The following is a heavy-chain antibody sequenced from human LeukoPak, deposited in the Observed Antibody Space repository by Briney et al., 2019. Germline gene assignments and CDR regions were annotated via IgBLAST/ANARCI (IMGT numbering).Heavy chain of an antibody. CDR2: IYYSGST. J-gene: IGHJ4*02. V-gene: IGHV4-59*11. Sequence: PSETLSLTCTVSGASISSHYWSWIRQPPGKGLEWIGYIYYSGSTNYNPSLKSRVTISVDTSKNQFSLKLSSVTAADTAVYYCARGEDCTNGVCRLPGLDYGGQGTLVTVSS. CDR3: ARGEDCTNGVCRLPGLDY. D-gene: IGHD2-8*01. CDR1: GASISSHY.